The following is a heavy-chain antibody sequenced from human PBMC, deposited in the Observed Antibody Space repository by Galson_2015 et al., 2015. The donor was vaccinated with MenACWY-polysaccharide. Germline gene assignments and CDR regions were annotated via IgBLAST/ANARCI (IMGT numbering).Heavy chain of an antibody. CDR1: GFTFSNYG. CDR2: MSRSGTT. V-gene: IGHV3-23*01. J-gene: IGHJ4*02. Sequence: SLRLSCAASGFTFSNYGMAWVRQAPGKGLDWVSAMSRSGTTYYAASVKGRFTISRDNAKNTLYLQMNSLRIEDTAVYYCAREGFCSDDTCYSYDYWGQGTLVTVSS. CDR3: AREGFCSDDTCYSYDY. D-gene: IGHD2-15*01.